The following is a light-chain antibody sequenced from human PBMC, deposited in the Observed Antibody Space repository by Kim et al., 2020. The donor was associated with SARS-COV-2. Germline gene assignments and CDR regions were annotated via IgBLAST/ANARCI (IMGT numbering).Light chain of an antibody. CDR3: QQYSSSPLT. CDR1: QSLSNNY. V-gene: IGKV3-20*01. CDR2: GAS. J-gene: IGKJ5*01. Sequence: SPGERATLSCRASQSLSNNYLAWYRHKPGQAPRVLIYGASSRATGVPDRFTGSGSGTDFTLTISRLEPEDFALYYCQQYSSSPLTFGQGTRLEIK.